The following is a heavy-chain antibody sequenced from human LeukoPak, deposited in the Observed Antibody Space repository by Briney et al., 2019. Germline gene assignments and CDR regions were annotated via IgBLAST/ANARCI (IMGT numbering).Heavy chain of an antibody. CDR1: GYTFTSNG. D-gene: IGHD3-10*01. V-gene: IGHV1-18*01. CDR3: ASRGFGEEDAFDI. Sequence: ASVKVSCKASGYTFTSNGITWVRQAPGQGLEWMGWFSAYDGNTNSAQKLQGRLTMTTDTSTSTAYMELRSLRSDDTAVYYCASRGFGEEDAFDIWGQGTMVTVSS. CDR2: FSAYDGNT. J-gene: IGHJ3*02.